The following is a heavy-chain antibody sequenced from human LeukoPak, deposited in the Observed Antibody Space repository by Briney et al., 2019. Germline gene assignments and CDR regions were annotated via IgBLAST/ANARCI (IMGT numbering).Heavy chain of an antibody. D-gene: IGHD6-19*01. CDR2: TYYRSKWYN. CDR1: GDSVSSNSAA. J-gene: IGHJ5*02. Sequence: SQTLSLTCAISGDSVSSNSAAWNWIRQSPSRGLEWLGRTYYRSKWYNDYAVSVKSRITINPDTSKNQFSLRLNSVTPEDTAVYYCARQLRIAVAGGNWFDPWGQGTLVTVSS. V-gene: IGHV6-1*01. CDR3: ARQLRIAVAGGNWFDP.